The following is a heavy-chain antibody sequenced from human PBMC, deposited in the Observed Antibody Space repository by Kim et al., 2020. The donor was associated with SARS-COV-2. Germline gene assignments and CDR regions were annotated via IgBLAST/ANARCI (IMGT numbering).Heavy chain of an antibody. Sequence: YADCVKGRFTSSRDNSKNTLYLQMNSRRAEDTAVYYGARDKSSAVTRFDYWGQGTLVTVSS. D-gene: IGHD4-17*01. J-gene: IGHJ4*02. V-gene: IGHV3-30*01. CDR3: ARDKSSAVTRFDY.